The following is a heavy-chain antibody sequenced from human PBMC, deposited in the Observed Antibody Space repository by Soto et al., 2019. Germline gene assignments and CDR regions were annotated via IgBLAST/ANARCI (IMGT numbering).Heavy chain of an antibody. Sequence: ASAKVSCKTSGYTFTSYYIHWVRQAPGQGLEWMGTINPRGGSTNYAPKFQGRVTVTRDTXTSTVYMELSSLRSEDTAVYYRARTDDYAFDYWGQGTKVTVSS. CDR3: ARTDDYAFDY. CDR2: INPRGGST. V-gene: IGHV1-46*01. D-gene: IGHD4-17*01. CDR1: GYTFTSYY. J-gene: IGHJ4*02.